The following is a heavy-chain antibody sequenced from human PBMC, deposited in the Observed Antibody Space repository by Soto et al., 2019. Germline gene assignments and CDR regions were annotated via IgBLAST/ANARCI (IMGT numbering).Heavy chain of an antibody. CDR1: GFTFRNYA. CDR3: ARGYCSAVGCYVHYYYGFDG. D-gene: IGHD2-15*01. Sequence: PGGSLRLSCAAAGFTFRNYAMNWVRQAPGRGLELVSSISSNGGSAYYADSVKGRFTISRDNSKNTLYLQMNSLRADDTAVYYCARGYCSAVGCYVHYYYGFDGCGQATTVTV. V-gene: IGHV3-23*01. J-gene: IGHJ6*02. CDR2: ISSNGGSA.